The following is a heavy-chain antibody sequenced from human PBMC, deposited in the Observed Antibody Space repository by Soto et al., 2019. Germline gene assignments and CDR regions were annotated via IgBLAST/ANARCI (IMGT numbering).Heavy chain of an antibody. CDR2: ISSSSSYI. CDR1: GFTFSSYS. CDR3: ARDQFRPYYFDY. J-gene: IGHJ4*02. Sequence: VQLVESGGGLVKPGGSLRLSCAASGFTFSSYSMNWVRQAPGKGLEWVSSISSSSSYIYYADSVKGRFTISRDNAKNSLYLQMNSLRAEDTAVYYCARDQFRPYYFDYWGQGTLVTVSS. V-gene: IGHV3-21*01.